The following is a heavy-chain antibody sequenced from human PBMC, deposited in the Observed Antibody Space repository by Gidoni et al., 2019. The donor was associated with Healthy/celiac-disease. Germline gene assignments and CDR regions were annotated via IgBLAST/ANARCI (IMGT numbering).Heavy chain of an antibody. V-gene: IGHV4-34*01. CDR1: GVSFSGYY. CDR2: LNHSGST. CDR3: AREGRGAARPGGWFDP. J-gene: IGHJ5*02. Sequence: QMQLQLWAAGLLQPSETLSPPCAVYGVSFSGYYCSCIRQPPGKGLEWIGELNHSGSTNYNPSLKSRVTISVDTSKNQFSLKLSSVTAADTAVYYCAREGRGAARPGGWFDPWGQGTLVTVSS. D-gene: IGHD6-6*01.